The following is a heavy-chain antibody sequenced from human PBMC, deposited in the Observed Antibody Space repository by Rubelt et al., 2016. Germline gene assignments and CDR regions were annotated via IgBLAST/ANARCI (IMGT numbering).Heavy chain of an antibody. CDR2: INHSGST. J-gene: IGHJ4*02. V-gene: IGHV4-34*01. Sequence: QVQLQQWGAGLLKPSETLSLTCAVYGGSFSGYYWSWIRQPPGKGLEWIGEINHSGSTNYNPSFNGRVTISVDTSKNQFSWKLSSVTAADTAVYYCARYWGYDPFDYWGQGTLVTVSS. D-gene: IGHD5-12*01. CDR1: GGSFSGYY. CDR3: ARYWGYDPFDY.